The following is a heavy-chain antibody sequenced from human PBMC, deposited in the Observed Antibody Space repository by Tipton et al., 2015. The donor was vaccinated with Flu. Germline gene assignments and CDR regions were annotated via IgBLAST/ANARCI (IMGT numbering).Heavy chain of an antibody. D-gene: IGHD6-19*01. J-gene: IGHJ6*02. CDR1: GGSISSYY. CDR2: IYTSGST. Sequence: TLSLTCTVSGGSISSYYWSWIRQPAGKGLEWIGRIYTSGSTNYNPSLKSRVTMSVDTSKNQFSLKLSSVTAADTAVYYCARERADSSGWCEPYYYYGMDVWGQGTTVTVFS. V-gene: IGHV4-4*07. CDR3: ARERADSSGWCEPYYYYGMDV.